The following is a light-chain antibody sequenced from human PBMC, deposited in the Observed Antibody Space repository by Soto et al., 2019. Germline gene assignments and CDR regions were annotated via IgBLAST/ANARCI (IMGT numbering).Light chain of an antibody. Sequence: EVVMRQSPATLSASPGEGATLSCRASQGIGDTLAWYQHKPGQTPRLLIYDTSTRATGVPTRFSGSRSGAEFTLTINSLQSEDFAGYDCQPYNNWPLTFGGGTKVEIK. CDR2: DTS. CDR1: QGIGDT. CDR3: QPYNNWPLT. J-gene: IGKJ4*01. V-gene: IGKV3-15*01.